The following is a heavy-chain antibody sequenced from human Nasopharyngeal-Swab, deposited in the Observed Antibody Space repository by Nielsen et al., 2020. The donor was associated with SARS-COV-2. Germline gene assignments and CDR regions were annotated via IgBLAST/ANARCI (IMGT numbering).Heavy chain of an antibody. D-gene: IGHD6-13*01. V-gene: IGHV3-33*01. CDR1: GVTFSSYG. CDR2: MWYDGSNK. Sequence: GEYLKISCAASGVTFSSYGMHWVSQAPGKGMEWVVVMWYDGSNKYYADSVKGRFTISRDNSKNTLYLQMNRLSAEDTAVYYCARGHADSSSWYGDYFDYWGQGTLVTVAS. J-gene: IGHJ4*02. CDR3: ARGHADSSSWYGDYFDY.